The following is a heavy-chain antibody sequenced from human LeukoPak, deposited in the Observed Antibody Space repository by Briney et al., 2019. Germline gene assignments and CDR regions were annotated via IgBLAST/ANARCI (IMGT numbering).Heavy chain of an antibody. CDR3: ARGYCSSTSCYADWFDP. V-gene: IGHV4-39*07. J-gene: IGHJ5*02. CDR1: GGSISSGGYY. D-gene: IGHD2-2*01. Sequence: SETLSLTCTVSGGSISSGGYYWSWIRQPPGKGLEWIGEINHSGSTNYNPSLKSRVTISVDTSKNQFSLKLSSVTAADTAVYYCARGYCSSTSCYADWFDPWGQGTRVTVSS. CDR2: INHSGST.